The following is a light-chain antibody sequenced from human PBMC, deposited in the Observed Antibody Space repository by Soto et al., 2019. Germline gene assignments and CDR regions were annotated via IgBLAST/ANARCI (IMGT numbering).Light chain of an antibody. CDR3: QQYGSSSIT. CDR2: GAS. V-gene: IGKV3-20*01. Sequence: EIVLTQSPGTLSLSPGEGATLACRASQGVSSSYLAWYQQNPGQAPRLLIDGASSRATGIPDRFTGSGSGTEFTLTISSLQSEDFAVHYCQQYGSSSITFGQGTRLEIK. J-gene: IGKJ5*01. CDR1: QGVSSSY.